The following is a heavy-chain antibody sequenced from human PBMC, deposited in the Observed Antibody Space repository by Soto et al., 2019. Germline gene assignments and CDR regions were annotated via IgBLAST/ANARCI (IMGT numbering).Heavy chain of an antibody. CDR1: GYAFTTYG. CDR3: ARVRYGDY. Sequence: QVHLVQSGAEVKKPGASVKVSCKGSGYAFTTYGITWVRQAPGQGLEWMGWISAHNGNTNYAQKLQGRVTVTRDTSTSTAYMELRGLRSDDTAMYYCARVRYGDYWGQGDLVTVSS. V-gene: IGHV1-18*01. CDR2: ISAHNGNT. D-gene: IGHD1-1*01. J-gene: IGHJ4*02.